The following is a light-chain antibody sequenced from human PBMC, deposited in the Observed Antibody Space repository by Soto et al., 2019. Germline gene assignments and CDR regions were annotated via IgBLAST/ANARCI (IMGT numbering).Light chain of an antibody. CDR2: KAS. Sequence: IQMTQSPSTLSASVGDRVTITCRASQNINTWLAWYQQKPGAPPKLLIFKASHLQSGVSSRFGGAGFRTRFTLSIRGLQPDNFATYCCSQTSNYVWTFGEGPKVEVK. V-gene: IGKV1-5*03. J-gene: IGKJ1*01. CDR1: QNINTW. CDR3: SQTSNYVWT.